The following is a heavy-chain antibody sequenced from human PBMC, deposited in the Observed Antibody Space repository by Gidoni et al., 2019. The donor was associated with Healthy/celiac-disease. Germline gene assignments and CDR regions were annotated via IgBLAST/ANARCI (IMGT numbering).Heavy chain of an antibody. CDR1: GLAASSTY. V-gene: IGHV3-53*02. CDR2: IYSGGST. J-gene: IGHJ6*02. D-gene: IGHD3-10*01. Sequence: EVQLVETGGGLIQPGGSLRLPCAASGLAASSTYTSWVLHDPGKGLEWVAVIYSGGSTYYADSVKGRFTISRDNSKNTLYLQMNSLRAEDTAVYYWATAPPGPYGSGSYDNNFYYYYGMDVWGQGTTVTVSS. CDR3: ATAPPGPYGSGSYDNNFYYYYGMDV.